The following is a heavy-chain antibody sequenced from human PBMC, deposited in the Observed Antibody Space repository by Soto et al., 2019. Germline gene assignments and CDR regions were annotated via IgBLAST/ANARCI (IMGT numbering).Heavy chain of an antibody. D-gene: IGHD3-9*01. V-gene: IGHV4-31*03. Sequence: ILSLTCTVSGGSISSGGYYGSWIRQHPGKGLEWIGYIYYSGSTYYNPSLKSRVTISVDTSKNQFSLKLSSVTAADTAVYYCARAGEIYDILTGYYTGGAFDIWGQGTMVT. J-gene: IGHJ3*02. CDR1: GGSISSGGYY. CDR2: IYYSGST. CDR3: ARAGEIYDILTGYYTGGAFDI.